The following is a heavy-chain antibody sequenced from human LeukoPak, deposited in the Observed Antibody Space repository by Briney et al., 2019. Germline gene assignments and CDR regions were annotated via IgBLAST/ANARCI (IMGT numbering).Heavy chain of an antibody. V-gene: IGHV4-59*01. Sequence: PSETLSLTCTVSGDSISNYYWSWIRQPPGKGLEWIGYIHHSGITDYNPSLKSRVTISVDTSKNQFSLKLTSVTAADTAVYYCAREVPGYYGSGTYHIVGTYFDYWGQGTLVTVSS. J-gene: IGHJ4*02. CDR3: AREVPGYYGSGTYHIVGTYFDY. CDR2: IHHSGIT. D-gene: IGHD3-10*01. CDR1: GDSISNYY.